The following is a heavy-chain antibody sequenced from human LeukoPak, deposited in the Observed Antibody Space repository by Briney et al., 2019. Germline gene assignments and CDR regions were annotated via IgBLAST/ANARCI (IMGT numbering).Heavy chain of an antibody. D-gene: IGHD3-10*01. Sequence: PSETLSLTCAVYGGSLRGYYWSWIRQPPGKGLEWIGEINHSGSTNYNPSLKSRVTISVDTSKNQFSLKLSSVTAADTAVYYCAREDHYYGSGSYSWFDPWGQGTLVTVSS. CDR1: GGSLRGYY. CDR3: AREDHYYGSGSYSWFDP. J-gene: IGHJ5*02. CDR2: INHSGST. V-gene: IGHV4-34*01.